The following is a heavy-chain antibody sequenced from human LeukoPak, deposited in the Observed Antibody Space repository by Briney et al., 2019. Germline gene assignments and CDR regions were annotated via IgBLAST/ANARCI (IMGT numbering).Heavy chain of an antibody. CDR2: IYHSGST. CDR1: GGSISSGGYS. Sequence: SQTLSLTCAVSGGSISSGGYSWSWIRQPPGKGLEWIGYIYHSGSTYYNPSLKSRVTISVDRSKNQFSLKLSSVTAADTAVYYCARGIGEVTTLHFDYWGQGTLVTVSS. J-gene: IGHJ4*02. D-gene: IGHD4-17*01. V-gene: IGHV4-30-2*01. CDR3: ARGIGEVTTLHFDY.